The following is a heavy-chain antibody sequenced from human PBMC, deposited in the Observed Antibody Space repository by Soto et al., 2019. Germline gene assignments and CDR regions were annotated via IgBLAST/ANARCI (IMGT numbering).Heavy chain of an antibody. J-gene: IGHJ6*02. CDR2: IHPANDNT. Sequence: ASVKVSCKASGYSFTHYAIHWVRQAPRRSLKWLGWIHPANDNTKYSLKFKGRVTFSRDTSATTPYMELSRLRSEAAGLYYCARDKLTTGGHFSQLGLDGWGHGITFTASS. CDR1: GYSFTHYA. CDR3: ARDKLTTGGHFSQLGLDG. V-gene: IGHV1-3*01. D-gene: IGHD3-16*01.